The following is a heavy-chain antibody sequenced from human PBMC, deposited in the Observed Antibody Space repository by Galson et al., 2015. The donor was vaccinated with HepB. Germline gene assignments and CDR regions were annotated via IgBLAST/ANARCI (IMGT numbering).Heavy chain of an antibody. J-gene: IGHJ4*02. D-gene: IGHD3-10*01. CDR2: ISGRGGST. CDR3: AKATDYYASGSYIDY. V-gene: IGHV3-23*01. Sequence: SLRLSCAASGFTFSSYAMSWVRQAPGKGLEWVSSISGRGGSTYYGDSVKGRFTISRDDSKNALFLQMNSLRAEDTAVYYCAKATDYYASGSYIDYWGQGTLVTVSS. CDR1: GFTFSSYA.